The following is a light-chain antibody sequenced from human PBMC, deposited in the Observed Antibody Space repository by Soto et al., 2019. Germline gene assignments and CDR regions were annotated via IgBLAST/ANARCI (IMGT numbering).Light chain of an antibody. CDR1: SSDVGTYNL. CDR3: CSDAGSNSVI. CDR2: EVR. Sequence: QSALTQPASVSGSPGQSITISCTGTSSDVGTYNLVSWYQQYPGKAPKLMIYEVRKRPSGITDRFSGSKSGNTASLTISGLQAEYEADYYCCSDAGSNSVIFGGGTKLTVL. J-gene: IGLJ2*01. V-gene: IGLV2-23*02.